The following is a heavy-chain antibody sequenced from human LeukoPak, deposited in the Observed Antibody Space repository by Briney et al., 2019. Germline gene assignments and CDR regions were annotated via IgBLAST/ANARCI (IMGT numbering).Heavy chain of an antibody. V-gene: IGHV4-39*07. D-gene: IGHD6-6*01. CDR3: ARDYSSSDFYRAAHGVDP. J-gene: IGHJ5*02. Sequence: SDTLSLTCTVSGGSISSSSYYWGWIRQPPGKGLEWIGSIYYSGSTYYNPSLKSRVTISVDTSKNQFCLKLSSVTAADTAVYYCARDYSSSDFYRAAHGVDPWGQGTLVTVSS. CDR2: IYYSGST. CDR1: GGSISSSSYY.